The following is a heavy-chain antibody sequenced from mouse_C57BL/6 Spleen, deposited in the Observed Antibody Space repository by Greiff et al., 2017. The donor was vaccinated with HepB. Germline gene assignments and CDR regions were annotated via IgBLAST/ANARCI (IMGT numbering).Heavy chain of an antibody. CDR1: GFSLTSYG. CDR2: IWRGGST. D-gene: IGHD1-1*01. CDR3: AKSFTTVVEQGYFDV. Sequence: VKLQESGPGLVQPSQSLSITCTVSGFSLTSYGVHWVRQSPGKGLEWLGVIWRGGSTDYNAAFMSRLSITKDNSKSQVFFKMNSLQADDTAIYYCAKSFTTVVEQGYFDVWGTGTTVTVSS. J-gene: IGHJ1*03. V-gene: IGHV2-5*01.